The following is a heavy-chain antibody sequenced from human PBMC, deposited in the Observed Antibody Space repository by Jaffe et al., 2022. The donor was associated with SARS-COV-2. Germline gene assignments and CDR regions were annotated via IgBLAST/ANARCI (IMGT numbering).Heavy chain of an antibody. D-gene: IGHD3-22*01. J-gene: IGHJ4*02. CDR1: GGSISSGSYY. Sequence: QVQLQESGPGLVKPSQTLSLTCTVSGGSISSGSYYWSWIRQPAGKGLEWIGRIYTSGSTNYNPSLKSRVTISVDTSKNQFSLKLSSVTAADTAVYYCAREQQVITMIVVESYYFDYWGQGTLVTVSS. CDR3: AREQQVITMIVVESYYFDY. V-gene: IGHV4-61*02. CDR2: IYTSGST.